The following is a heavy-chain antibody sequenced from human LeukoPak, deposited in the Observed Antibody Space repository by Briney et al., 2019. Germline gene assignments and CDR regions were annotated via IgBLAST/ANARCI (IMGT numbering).Heavy chain of an antibody. CDR3: ARAGFHSSSSYLDY. D-gene: IGHD6-13*01. CDR1: GFTVSSSY. J-gene: IGHJ4*02. Sequence: GGSLRLPCAASGFTVSSSYMSWVRQAPGKGLEWVSTIYSGGSTYYADSVKGRVTISRDNSKNTLYLQMNSLRAEDTAVYYCARAGFHSSSSYLDYWGQGTLVTVSS. V-gene: IGHV3-53*01. CDR2: IYSGGST.